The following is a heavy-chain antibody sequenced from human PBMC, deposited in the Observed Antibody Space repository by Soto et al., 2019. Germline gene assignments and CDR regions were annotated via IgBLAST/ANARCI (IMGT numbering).Heavy chain of an antibody. J-gene: IGHJ6*02. V-gene: IGHV4-39*01. CDR1: GGSISSSSYY. CDR3: AITGTTEDYYYGMDV. D-gene: IGHD1-7*01. CDR2: IYYSGST. Sequence: KPSETLSLTCTVSGGSISSSSYYWGWIRQPPGKGLEWIGSIYYSGSTYYNPSLKSRVTISVDTSKNQFSLKLSSVTAADTAVYYCAITGTTEDYYYGMDVWGQGTTVTASS.